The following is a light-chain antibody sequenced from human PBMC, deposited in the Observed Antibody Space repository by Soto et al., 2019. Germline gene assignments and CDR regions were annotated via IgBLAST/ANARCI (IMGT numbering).Light chain of an antibody. J-gene: IGKJ1*01. CDR1: QSVNSN. V-gene: IGKV3-15*01. CDR2: GAS. Sequence: ETVMTQSPATLSVSPGERATLSCRASQSVNSNLAWYQQKLGQAPRVLIFGASTRATGIPARFSGSGSGTEFSLTINSLQSEDFAVYYCQQRSDWPWTFGQGTKVDIK. CDR3: QQRSDWPWT.